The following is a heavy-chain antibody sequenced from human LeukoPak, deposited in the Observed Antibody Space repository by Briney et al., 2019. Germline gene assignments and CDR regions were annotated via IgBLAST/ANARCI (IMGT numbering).Heavy chain of an antibody. V-gene: IGHV1-69*13. J-gene: IGHJ5*02. D-gene: IGHD2-8*01. Sequence: ASVKVSCKASGGTFSSYAISWVRQATGQGLEWMGGIIPIFGTANYAQKFQGRVTITADESTSTAYMELSSLRSEDTAVYYCASLPRYCTNGVCPSFDPWGQGTLVTVSS. CDR2: IIPIFGTA. CDR3: ASLPRYCTNGVCPSFDP. CDR1: GGTFSSYA.